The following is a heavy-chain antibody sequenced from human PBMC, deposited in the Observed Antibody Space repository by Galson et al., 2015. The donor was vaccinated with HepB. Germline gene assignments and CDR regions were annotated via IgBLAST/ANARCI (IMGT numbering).Heavy chain of an antibody. V-gene: IGHV4-59*01. CDR1: GGSISSYY. Sequence: TLSLTCTVSGGSISSYYWSWIRQPPGKGLEWIGYIYYSGSTNYNPSLKSRVTISVDTSKNQFSLKLSSVTAADTAVYYCARGGRSRGMRVLDAFDIWGQGTMVTVSS. J-gene: IGHJ3*02. D-gene: IGHD3-10*01. CDR2: IYYSGST. CDR3: ARGGRSRGMRVLDAFDI.